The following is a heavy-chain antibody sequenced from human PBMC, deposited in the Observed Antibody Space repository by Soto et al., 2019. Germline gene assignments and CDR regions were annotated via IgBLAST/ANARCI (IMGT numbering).Heavy chain of an antibody. V-gene: IGHV1-18*01. CDR2: ISGNSADT. J-gene: IGHJ4*02. Sequence: QVQLVQSGAEVKKPGASVKVSCKASGYTFSSYAITWVRQAPGQGLEWMGWISGNSADTKYAQKLQGRVTMSTDTSTSTAYMELRSLRSDDTAVYYCAKGGYYDRSGPPALDDFDYWGQGTLLTVSS. CDR1: GYTFSSYA. D-gene: IGHD3-22*01. CDR3: AKGGYYDRSGPPALDDFDY.